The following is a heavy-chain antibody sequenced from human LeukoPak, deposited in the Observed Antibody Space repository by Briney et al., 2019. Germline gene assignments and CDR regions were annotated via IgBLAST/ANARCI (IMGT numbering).Heavy chain of an antibody. CDR2: IYYSGST. CDR3: ARDSSYYLFDP. D-gene: IGHD4-11*01. CDR1: GGSISSYY. J-gene: IGHJ5*02. V-gene: IGHV4-59*01. Sequence: PSETLSLTCTVSGGSISSYYWSWIRQPPGKGLEWIGYIYYSGSTNYNPSLKSRVTISVDTSKNQFSLKLSSVTAADTAVYYCARDSSYYLFDPWGQGTLVTVSS.